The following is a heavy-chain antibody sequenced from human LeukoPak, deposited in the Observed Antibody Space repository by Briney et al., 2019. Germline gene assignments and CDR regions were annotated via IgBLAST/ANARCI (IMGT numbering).Heavy chain of an antibody. D-gene: IGHD3-22*01. CDR3: AAVYYDSSGYYIDY. CDR1: GYTFTSYY. CDR2: INPSGGST. V-gene: IGHV1-46*01. Sequence: GASVKVSCKASGYTFTSYYMHWVRQAPGQGLEWMGIINPSGGSTSYAQKFQERVTITRDMSTSTAYMELSSLRSEDTAVYYCAAVYYDSSGYYIDYWGQGTLVTVSS. J-gene: IGHJ4*02.